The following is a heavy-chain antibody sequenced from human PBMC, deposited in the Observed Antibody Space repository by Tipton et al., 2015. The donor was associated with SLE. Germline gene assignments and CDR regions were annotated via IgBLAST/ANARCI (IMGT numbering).Heavy chain of an antibody. CDR2: IYYSGST. CDR1: GGSISSHY. Sequence: TLSLTCTVSGGSISSHYWSWIRQPPGKGLEWIGYIYYSGSTSYNPSLKSRVTISVDTSKNQFSLKLSSVTAADTAVYYCARGRITMKMWGQGTLVTVSS. CDR3: ARGRITMKM. J-gene: IGHJ4*02. V-gene: IGHV4-59*11. D-gene: IGHD3-22*01.